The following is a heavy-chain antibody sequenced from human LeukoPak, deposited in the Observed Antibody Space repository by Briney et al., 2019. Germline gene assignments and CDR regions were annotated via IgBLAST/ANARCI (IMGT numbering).Heavy chain of an antibody. J-gene: IGHJ3*02. Sequence: PGRSLRLSCAALGFTFSSYAMHGVRQAPGKGLGGGAVISYDGSNKYYADSVKGRFTISRDNSKNTLYLQMNSLRAEDTAVYYCARDQGYDSSGYLITDAFDIWGQGTMVTVSS. CDR3: ARDQGYDSSGYLITDAFDI. CDR1: GFTFSSYA. V-gene: IGHV3-30-3*01. CDR2: ISYDGSNK. D-gene: IGHD3-22*01.